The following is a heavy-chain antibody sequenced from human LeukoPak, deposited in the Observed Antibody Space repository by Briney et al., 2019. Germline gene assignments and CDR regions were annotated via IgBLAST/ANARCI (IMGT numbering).Heavy chain of an antibody. J-gene: IGHJ5*02. D-gene: IGHD2-15*01. Sequence: GASVKVPCKASGYTFTGYYMHWVRQAPGQGLEWMGWINPNSDGTNYAQKFQGRVTMTRDTSISTAYMELSRLRSDDTAVYYCARDFCSGGSCYWGFDPWGQGTLVTVSS. CDR2: INPNSDGT. V-gene: IGHV1-2*02. CDR3: ARDFCSGGSCYWGFDP. CDR1: GYTFTGYY.